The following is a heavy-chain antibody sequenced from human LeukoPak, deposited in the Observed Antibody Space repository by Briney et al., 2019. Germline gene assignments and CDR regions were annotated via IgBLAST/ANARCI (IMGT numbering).Heavy chain of an antibody. Sequence: GGSLRLSCAASGFTFSSHWMHWVRQAPGKGLVWVSRTTSDGSRTNYADSVKGRFTISRDNAKNTLDLQMNGLRAEDTAVYYCARGGSPPEALGDAFDIWGQGTLVTVTS. CDR3: ARGGSPPEALGDAFDI. V-gene: IGHV3-74*01. J-gene: IGHJ3*02. CDR1: GFTFSSHW. CDR2: TTSDGSRT. D-gene: IGHD1-26*01.